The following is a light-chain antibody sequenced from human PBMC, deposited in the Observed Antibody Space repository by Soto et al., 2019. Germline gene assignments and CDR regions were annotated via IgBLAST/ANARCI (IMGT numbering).Light chain of an antibody. J-gene: IGLJ2*01. V-gene: IGLV2-14*01. Sequence: QSALTQPASVSGSPGQSITISCTGTSSDVGGYNYVSWYQQHPGKAPKLIIYDVSNRPSGVSNRFSGSKSGNTASLTISGLQAEDEADYYCSSFTSSTTPKVFGGGTQLTVL. CDR1: SSDVGGYNY. CDR2: DVS. CDR3: SSFTSSTTPKV.